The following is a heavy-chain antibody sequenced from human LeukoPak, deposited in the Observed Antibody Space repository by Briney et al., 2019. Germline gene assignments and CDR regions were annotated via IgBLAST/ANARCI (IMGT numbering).Heavy chain of an antibody. Sequence: GGSLRLSCAASGFTFSSYSMNWVRQAPGKGLEWVSYISSSSSTIYYADSVKGRFTISRDNAKNSLYLQMNSLRAEDTAVYYCARDPGWLGGYDFWSGYYKSHFDHWGQGTLVTVSS. CDR3: ARDPGWLGGYDFWSGYYKSHFDH. J-gene: IGHJ4*02. D-gene: IGHD3-3*01. CDR1: GFTFSSYS. CDR2: ISSSSSTI. V-gene: IGHV3-48*01.